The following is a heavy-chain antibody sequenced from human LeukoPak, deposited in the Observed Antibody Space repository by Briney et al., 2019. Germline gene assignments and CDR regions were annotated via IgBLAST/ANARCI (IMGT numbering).Heavy chain of an antibody. CDR2: ISSSGSTI. CDR1: GFTFSSYE. D-gene: IGHD3-22*01. V-gene: IGHV3-48*03. J-gene: IGHJ3*02. Sequence: QPGGSLRLSCAASGFTFSSYEMNWVRQAPGKGLEWVSYISSSGSTIYYADSVKGRFTISRDNAKNSLYLQMNSLRAEDTALYYCARNYYDSSGYYPGTGSAFDIWGQGTMVTVSS. CDR3: ARNYYDSSGYYPGTGSAFDI.